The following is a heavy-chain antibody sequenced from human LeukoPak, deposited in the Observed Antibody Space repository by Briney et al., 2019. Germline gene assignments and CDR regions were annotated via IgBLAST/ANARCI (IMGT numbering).Heavy chain of an antibody. CDR3: AKDSAYSGGPFAGGFDH. V-gene: IGHV3-53*01. CDR2: IYSGGST. D-gene: IGHD5-18*01. Sequence: GGSLRLSCAASGFTVSDYYMSWVRQAPGKGLEWVSVIYSGGSTYYADSVKGRFTISRDNSKNTLYLQMNSLRAEDTAVYYCAKDSAYSGGPFAGGFDHWGQGTLVTVSA. J-gene: IGHJ4*02. CDR1: GFTVSDYY.